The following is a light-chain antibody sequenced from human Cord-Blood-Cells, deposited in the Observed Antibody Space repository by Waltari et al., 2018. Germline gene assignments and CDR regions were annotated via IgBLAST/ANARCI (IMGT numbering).Light chain of an antibody. Sequence: DIQMTQSPSSRSASVGDRVTITCRASQSISNYLALYQQKPGKVPKLLIYAASTLQSGVPSRFSGSGSGTDFTLTISSLQPEDVATFYCQKYNSAPLPFGQGTKVEIK. CDR3: QKYNSAPLP. V-gene: IGKV1-27*01. J-gene: IGKJ1*01. CDR2: AAS. CDR1: QSISNY.